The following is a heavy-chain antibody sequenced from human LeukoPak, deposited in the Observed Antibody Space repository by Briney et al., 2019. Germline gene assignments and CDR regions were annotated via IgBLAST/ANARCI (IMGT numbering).Heavy chain of an antibody. CDR3: ATENRVRPFDN. CDR1: GGSISPYY. CDR2: VHYSGST. Sequence: SETLSLTCTVSGGSISPYYWTWSRQPPGKGLEWIGYVHYSGSTDYNPSLKGRVTVSVDTSKNQFSLKLTSVTAADTAVYYCATENRVRPFDNWGQGTLVTVSS. V-gene: IGHV4-59*12. J-gene: IGHJ4*02. D-gene: IGHD3-10*01.